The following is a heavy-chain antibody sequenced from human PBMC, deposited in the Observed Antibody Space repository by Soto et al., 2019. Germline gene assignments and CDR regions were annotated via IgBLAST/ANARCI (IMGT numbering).Heavy chain of an antibody. V-gene: IGHV3-23*01. CDR3: AKRRSGSDAFDI. D-gene: IGHD3-22*01. J-gene: IGHJ3*02. CDR2: ISGSGGST. CDR1: RFTFSSYA. Sequence: EVQLLESGGGLVQPGGSLRLSCAASRFTFSSYAMSWVRQAPGKGLEWVSAISGSGGSTYYADSVKGRFTISRDNSKNTLYLQMNSLRADDTAVYYCAKRRSGSDAFDICGQGTMVTVSS.